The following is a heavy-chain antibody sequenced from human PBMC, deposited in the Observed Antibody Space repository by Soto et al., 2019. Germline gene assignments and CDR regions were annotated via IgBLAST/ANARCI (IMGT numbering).Heavy chain of an antibody. CDR2: ITSNGGTT. CDR3: VKDRADLEGFDY. Sequence: QPVGSLRLSCSASGFTFSSYALHWVRQAPGKGLESVSLITSNGGTTYYGDSVKGRFTISRDNSKNMLYLQMSSLRTEDTAVYYCVKDRADLEGFDYWGQGTLVTVSS. CDR1: GFTFSSYA. D-gene: IGHD1-1*01. J-gene: IGHJ4*02. V-gene: IGHV3-64D*06.